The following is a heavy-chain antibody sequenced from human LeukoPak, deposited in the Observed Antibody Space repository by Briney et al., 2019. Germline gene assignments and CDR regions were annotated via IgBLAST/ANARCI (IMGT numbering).Heavy chain of an antibody. CDR2: ISSSSSTI. D-gene: IGHD3-10*02. V-gene: IGHV3-48*04. CDR3: AELGITMIGGV. CDR1: GFTFSSYS. J-gene: IGHJ6*04. Sequence: GGSLRLSCAASGFTFSSYSMNWVRQAPGKGLEWVSYISSSSSTIYYADSVKGRFTISRDNAKNSLYLQMNSLRAEDTAVYYCAELGITMIGGVWGKGTAVTISS.